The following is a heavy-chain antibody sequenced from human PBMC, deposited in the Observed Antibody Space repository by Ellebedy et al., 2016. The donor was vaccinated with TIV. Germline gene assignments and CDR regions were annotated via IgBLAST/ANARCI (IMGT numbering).Heavy chain of an antibody. CDR2: INHEGGEN. V-gene: IGHV3-7*03. Sequence: PGGSLRLSCAASGFSFSSYWMNWVRQAPGKGLEWVANINHEGGENSYVGSVTGRFTISRDNAESLVFLEMNNLRADDTAMYYCVRGTQMPGLDYWGQGSLVTVSS. D-gene: IGHD1-14*01. CDR1: GFSFSSYW. J-gene: IGHJ4*02. CDR3: VRGTQMPGLDY.